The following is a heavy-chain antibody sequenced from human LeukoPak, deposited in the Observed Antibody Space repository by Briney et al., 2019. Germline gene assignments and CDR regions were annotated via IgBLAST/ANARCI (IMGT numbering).Heavy chain of an antibody. CDR3: AREYILGVYSSSWYGGYFDY. CDR1: GYTFTSYY. CDR2: INPSGGST. Sequence: GASVKVSCKASGYTFTSYYMHWVRQAPGQGLEWMGIINPSGGSTSYAQKFQGRVTMTRDTSTSTVYMELSSLRSEDTAVYYCAREYILGVYSSSWYGGYFDYWGQGTLVTVSS. V-gene: IGHV1-46*01. D-gene: IGHD6-13*01. J-gene: IGHJ4*02.